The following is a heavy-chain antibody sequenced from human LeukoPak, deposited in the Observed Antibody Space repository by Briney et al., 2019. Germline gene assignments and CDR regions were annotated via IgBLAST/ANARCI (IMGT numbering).Heavy chain of an antibody. V-gene: IGHV3-23*01. CDR3: AKDLDSSGYSGY. J-gene: IGHJ4*02. D-gene: IGHD3-22*01. CDR1: GFTFSTYA. Sequence: GGSLRLSCAASGFTFSTYAVNWVRQAPGKGLEWVSAITGSGGATYYADSVKGRFTISRDNSKNTLYLQMNSLRAEDTAVYYCAKDLDSSGYSGYWGQGTLVTVSS. CDR2: ITGSGGAT.